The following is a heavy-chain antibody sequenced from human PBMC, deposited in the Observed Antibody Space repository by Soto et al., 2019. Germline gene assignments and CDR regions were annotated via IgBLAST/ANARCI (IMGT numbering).Heavy chain of an antibody. CDR2: INHSGST. D-gene: IGHD3-10*01. Sequence: PSETLSLTCAVYGGSFSGYYWSWIRQPPGKXLEWIGEINHSGSTNYNPSLKSRVTISVDTSKNQFSLKLSSVTAADTAVYYCARGENVLLWFGEPSHYGMDVWGQGTTVTVSS. CDR3: ARGENVLLWFGEPSHYGMDV. CDR1: GGSFSGYY. J-gene: IGHJ6*02. V-gene: IGHV4-34*01.